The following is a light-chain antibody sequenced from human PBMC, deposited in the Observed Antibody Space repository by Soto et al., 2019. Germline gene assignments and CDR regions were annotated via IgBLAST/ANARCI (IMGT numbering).Light chain of an antibody. Sequence: DIQMTQSPSSLSASVGDRVTITCRASQGIRNYLAWFQQKPGKDPKSLIHAACSLQSGVPSKFSGSGSGTDFTLNISSLQAEDVATYYCQQYNTCPFTFGPGTKVDIK. CDR1: QGIRNY. J-gene: IGKJ3*01. CDR3: QQYNTCPFT. V-gene: IGKV1-16*02. CDR2: AAC.